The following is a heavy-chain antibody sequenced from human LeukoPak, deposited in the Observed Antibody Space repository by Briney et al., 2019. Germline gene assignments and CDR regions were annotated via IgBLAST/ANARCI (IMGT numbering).Heavy chain of an antibody. CDR1: GFTFRNYW. J-gene: IGHJ4*02. V-gene: IGHV3-15*01. D-gene: IGHD4-17*01. CDR2: IKSKTDGGTR. CDR3: SATDIFDYDVGSRIGY. Sequence: GGSLRLSCAASGFTFRNYWMSWVRQAPGQGLQWVCRIKSKTDGGTRDYGAAVKGSFSILKDDSTDTIYMQMDRLKTEANALYYCSATDIFDYDVGSRIGYWGQGTLVTVSS.